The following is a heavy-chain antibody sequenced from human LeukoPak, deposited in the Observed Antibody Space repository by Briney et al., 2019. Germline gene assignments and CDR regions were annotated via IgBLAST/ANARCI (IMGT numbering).Heavy chain of an antibody. V-gene: IGHV1-24*01. CDR1: GYTLTEFS. CDR3: ATWYYYDSSDYYLADY. J-gene: IGHJ4*02. CDR2: FDPEDGET. D-gene: IGHD3-22*01. Sequence: ASVNVSCKVSGYTLTEFSMHWVRQAPGKGLEWMGGFDPEDGETTYAQELQGRVTMTKDTSTDTAYMELSSLRSEDTAVYYCATWYYYDSSDYYLADYWGQGTLVTVSS.